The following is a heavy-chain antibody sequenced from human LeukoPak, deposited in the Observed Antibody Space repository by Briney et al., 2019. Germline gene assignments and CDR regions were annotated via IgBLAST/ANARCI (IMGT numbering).Heavy chain of an antibody. D-gene: IGHD3-10*01. CDR2: INPSGAIA. CDR3: ARGHGSGSTNWFDP. Sequence: ASVKVSCKASGYTFTSYSIHWVRQAPGQGLEWMGIINPSGAIASYAQKFQGRVTMTRDMSTGTVYLELSSLRFDDTAVYYCARGHGSGSTNWFDPWGQGTLVTVPS. CDR1: GYTFTSYS. J-gene: IGHJ5*02. V-gene: IGHV1-46*01.